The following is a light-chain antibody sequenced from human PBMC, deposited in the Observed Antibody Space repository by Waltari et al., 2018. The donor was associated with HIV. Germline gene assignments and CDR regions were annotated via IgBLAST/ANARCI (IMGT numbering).Light chain of an antibody. Sequence: QSLLTQPPSVSGAPGQRVTIPCTGDTSNIGSDYDVPWYQQLPGRAPRLLIYSNKNQPSGVPDRFSGSKSGPSASLNHHGLQADDEGYFYCHSYGSGRGGLFGGGTKLTVL. CDR3: HSYGSGRGGL. V-gene: IGLV1-40*01. CDR2: SNK. CDR1: TSNIGSDYD. J-gene: IGLJ2*01.